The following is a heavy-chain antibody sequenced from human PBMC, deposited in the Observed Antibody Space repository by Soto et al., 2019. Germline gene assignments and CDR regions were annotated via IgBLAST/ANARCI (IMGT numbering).Heavy chain of an antibody. CDR3: AMPSGSYYPY. Sequence: QVQLVESGGGVVQPGGSLRLSCAASGFSFSGYPMHWVRQTPGKGLEWVALISFDGTNKYYADSVKGRFTISRDNSRNTLFLPMNSLRADDTSLYYCAMPSGSYYPYWGQGTLVTVSS. J-gene: IGHJ4*02. CDR1: GFSFSGYP. V-gene: IGHV3-30-3*01. D-gene: IGHD1-26*01. CDR2: ISFDGTNK.